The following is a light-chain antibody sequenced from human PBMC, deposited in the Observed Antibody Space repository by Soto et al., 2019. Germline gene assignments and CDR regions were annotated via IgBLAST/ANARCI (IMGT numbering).Light chain of an antibody. V-gene: IGKV3-20*01. CDR2: GAS. Sequence: EIVLTQSPATLSLSPGERATLSCRASQTLRRTYIAWYQQKPGQAPRVLIYGASKRATGIPDRFSGSGSGTDFSLTISRLEPEDFAVYYCHQYDNAPQTYGQGTKVHIK. CDR3: HQYDNAPQT. CDR1: QTLRRTY. J-gene: IGKJ2*01.